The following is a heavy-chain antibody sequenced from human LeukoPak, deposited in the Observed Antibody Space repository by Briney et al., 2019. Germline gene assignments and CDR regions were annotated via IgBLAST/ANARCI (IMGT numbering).Heavy chain of an antibody. D-gene: IGHD2-15*01. CDR3: ARACSGGSCSHLGYFNC. J-gene: IGHJ4*01. V-gene: IGHV4-30-4*01. CDR2: IYYSGST. Sequence: SETLSLTCTVSGGSISSGDYYWRWIRQPPGKGLEWIGYIYYSGSTYYNPSLKSRVTMSVDTSKNQFSLKLSSVSAADTAVYYCARACSGGSCSHLGYFNCWGHGTLVTVSS. CDR1: GGSISSGDYY.